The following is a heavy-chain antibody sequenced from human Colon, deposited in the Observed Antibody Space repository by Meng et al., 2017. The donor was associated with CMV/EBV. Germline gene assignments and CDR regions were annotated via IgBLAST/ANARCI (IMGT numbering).Heavy chain of an antibody. CDR3: ARAPKSSCWEVLDY. V-gene: IGHV4-34*01. CDR1: GESVCGYY. Sequence: LGAGWLEPSGTFAPTCAVYGESVCGYYLTWIRQPPGSGLGWIGESYYTGSTIYSTSLKSRVTISLDTSKNQFSLKLNSVTAADTAVYYCARAPKSSCWEVLDYWGHGTLVTVSS. J-gene: IGHJ4*01. D-gene: IGHD2-2*01. CDR2: SYYTGST.